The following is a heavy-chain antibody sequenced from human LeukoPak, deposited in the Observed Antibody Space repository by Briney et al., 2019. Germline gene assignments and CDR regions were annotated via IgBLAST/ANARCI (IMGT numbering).Heavy chain of an antibody. CDR1: GGTFSSYA. Sequence: SVKVSCKASGGTFSSYAISWVRQAPGQGLEWMGRIIPIFGIANYAQKFQGRVTITADKSTSTAYMELSSLRSEDTAVYYCASFRGYGDYVYYYYGMDVWGQGTTVTVSS. J-gene: IGHJ6*02. D-gene: IGHD4-17*01. V-gene: IGHV1-69*04. CDR3: ASFRGYGDYVYYYYGMDV. CDR2: IIPIFGIA.